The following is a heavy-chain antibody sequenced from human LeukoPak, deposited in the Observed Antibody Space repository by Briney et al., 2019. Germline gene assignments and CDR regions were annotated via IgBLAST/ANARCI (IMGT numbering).Heavy chain of an antibody. V-gene: IGHV3-15*07. CDR3: ATDFYDST. Sequence: GRSLRLSCAASGFTFSSYGMNWVRQAPGKGLEWVGRIRSNSDGGTIDHAAPVKGRFTLSRDDSKTTLYLQMNSLQTEDTAVYYCATDFYDSTWGQGTLVTVSS. CDR1: GFTFSSYG. D-gene: IGHD3-22*01. J-gene: IGHJ5*02. CDR2: IRSNSDGGTI.